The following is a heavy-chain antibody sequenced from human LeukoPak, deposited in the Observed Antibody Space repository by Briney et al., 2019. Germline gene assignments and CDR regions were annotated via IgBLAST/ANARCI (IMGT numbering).Heavy chain of an antibody. Sequence: GGSLRLSCEVSGLTYSNSWMHWVRQIPGKGLVGVSRMYDDRRDISYADAVKRRFTIPRDNAKNTVYLQMNSLRGEDTAVYYCARDLGLRGSTWGQGTLVTVSS. J-gene: IGHJ5*02. CDR3: ARDLGLRGST. D-gene: IGHD5-12*01. V-gene: IGHV3-74*01. CDR2: MYDDRRDI. CDR1: GLTYSNSW.